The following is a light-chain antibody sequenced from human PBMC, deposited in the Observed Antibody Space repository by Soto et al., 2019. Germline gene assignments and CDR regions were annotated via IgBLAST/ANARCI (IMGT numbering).Light chain of an antibody. V-gene: IGKV3-20*01. CDR3: QQYCSSPPWT. J-gene: IGKJ1*01. Sequence: EIVLTQSPGTLSLSPGERATLSCRASQSVSISFLAWYQQKPGQAPMLLIYGASSRATGIPDRFSGSGSGTDFTLTISRLEPEDFAVYYCQQYCSSPPWTFGQGTKVEIK. CDR1: QSVSISF. CDR2: GAS.